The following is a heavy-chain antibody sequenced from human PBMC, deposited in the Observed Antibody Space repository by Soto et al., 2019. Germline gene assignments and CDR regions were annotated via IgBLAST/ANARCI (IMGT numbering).Heavy chain of an antibody. J-gene: IGHJ4*01. CDR1: GYSFTSYW. Sequence: PGESLKISCKGSGYSFTSYWIGWVRQMPGKGLEWMGIIYPGDSDTRYSPSFQGQVAFSADKSISTAYLQWSGLKASDTAIYYCARRLSTGWFFDFWGRGTLVTVSS. V-gene: IGHV5-51*01. CDR2: IYPGDSDT. D-gene: IGHD6-19*01. CDR3: ARRLSTGWFFDF.